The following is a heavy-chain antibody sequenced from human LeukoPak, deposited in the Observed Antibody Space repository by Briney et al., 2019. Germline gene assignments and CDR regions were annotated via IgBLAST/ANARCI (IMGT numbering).Heavy chain of an antibody. CDR2: INPNSGGT. CDR3: ARDWTLAAAGTVGAFDI. V-gene: IGHV1-2*02. CDR1: GYTFTGYY. J-gene: IGHJ3*02. D-gene: IGHD6-13*01. Sequence: ASVKVSCKASGYTFTGYYMHWVRQAPGQGLEWMGWINPNSGGTNYAQKFQGRVTMTRDTSISTAYMELSRLRSDDTAVYYCARDWTLAAAGTVGAFDIWGQGTMVTVSS.